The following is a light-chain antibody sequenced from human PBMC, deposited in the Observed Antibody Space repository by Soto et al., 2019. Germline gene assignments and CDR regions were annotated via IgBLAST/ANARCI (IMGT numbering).Light chain of an antibody. Sequence: QSVLTQPPSVSAAPGQKVTISCSGSSSNIGNNYVSWYQQLPGTAPKLLIYENNKRPSGIPDRFSGSKSGTSATLGITGLQTGDEADYYCGTWDSSLSAHVVLGGGTKLTVL. V-gene: IGLV1-51*02. J-gene: IGLJ2*01. CDR2: ENN. CDR3: GTWDSSLSAHVV. CDR1: SSNIGNNY.